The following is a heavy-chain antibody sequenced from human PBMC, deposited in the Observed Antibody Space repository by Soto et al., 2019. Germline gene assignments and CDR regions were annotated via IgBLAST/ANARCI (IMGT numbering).Heavy chain of an antibody. CDR1: GYTFSDYY. D-gene: IGHD1-1*01. V-gene: IGHV3-11*06. CDR2: ISQSGAYT. J-gene: IGHJ4*02. Sequence: QVQLVESGGALVKPGGSLRLSCAASGYTFSDYYISWVRQAPGRGLEWLSYISQSGAYTNYADSVRGRFTISRDNAKNSLYLQMNSLRAEDPAIYYCTSAERGKTGVRVWGQGTLVTVSS. CDR3: TSAERGKTGVRV.